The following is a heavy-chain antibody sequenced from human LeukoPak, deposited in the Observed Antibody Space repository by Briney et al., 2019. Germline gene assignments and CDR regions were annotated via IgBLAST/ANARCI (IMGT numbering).Heavy chain of an antibody. J-gene: IGHJ4*02. V-gene: IGHV3-7*01. Sequence: PGGSLRLSYAASGFTFSNYWMTWVRQAPGKGLEWVGNIKKDGSEKFYVESLKGQFTISRDNVRNSLYLQMNSLRAEDTAVYYCARDLQDGVPTGYWGQGTLVIVS. CDR2: IKKDGSEK. CDR1: GFTFSNYW. CDR3: ARDLQDGVPTGY. D-gene: IGHD4-11*01.